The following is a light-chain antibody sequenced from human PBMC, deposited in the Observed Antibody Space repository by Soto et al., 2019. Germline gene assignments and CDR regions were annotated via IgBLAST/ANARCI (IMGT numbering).Light chain of an antibody. CDR3: QQYNNWPFPSWT. V-gene: IGKV3-15*01. J-gene: IGKJ1*01. Sequence: EIVMTQSPATLSVSPGERATLSCRASQSVSSNLAWYQQRPGQATRLLIYGASTRATGIPARFSGSGSGTEFTLTISSLQFEDFAVYYCQQYNNWPFPSWTFGQGTKVEIK. CDR1: QSVSSN. CDR2: GAS.